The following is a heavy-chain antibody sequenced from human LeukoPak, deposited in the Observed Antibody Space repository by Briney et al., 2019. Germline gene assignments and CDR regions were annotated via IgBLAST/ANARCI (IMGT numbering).Heavy chain of an antibody. Sequence: SETLSLTCAVFGGSFSGRYWSWVRQPPGKGLEWIGQIHHSGGTSYDSSLRSRVTMSVDPSKNQFSLKLSSVTAANTAVYYCAQHGEFYFDIWGRGSLVTVSS. J-gene: IGHJ2*01. CDR3: AQHGEFYFDI. CDR1: GGSFSGRY. CDR2: IHHSGGT. D-gene: IGHD4-17*01. V-gene: IGHV4-34*01.